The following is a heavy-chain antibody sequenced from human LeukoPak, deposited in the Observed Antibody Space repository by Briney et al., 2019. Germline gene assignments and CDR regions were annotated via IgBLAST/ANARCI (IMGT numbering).Heavy chain of an antibody. Sequence: ASVTVSCKASGYTFTSYGISWVRQAPGQGLEWMGWISAYNGNTNYAQKLQGRVTMTTDTSTSTAYMELRSLRSDDTAVYYCARDAPAVWSGYYTMRGYYGMDVWGQGTTVTVSS. V-gene: IGHV1-18*01. CDR3: ARDAPAVWSGYYTMRGYYGMDV. CDR2: ISAYNGNT. CDR1: GYTFTSYG. J-gene: IGHJ6*02. D-gene: IGHD3-3*01.